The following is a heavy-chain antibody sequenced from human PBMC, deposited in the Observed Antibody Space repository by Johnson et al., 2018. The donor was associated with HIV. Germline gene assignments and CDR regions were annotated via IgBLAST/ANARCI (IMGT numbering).Heavy chain of an antibody. CDR2: IGTAGNT. J-gene: IGHJ3*02. CDR3: ATRDPTHRPGVFDI. D-gene: IGHD1-14*01. V-gene: IGHV3-13*01. Sequence: VQLVESGGGLVQPGGSLRLSCAASGFTFSSYDMHWVRQATGKGLEWVSAIGTAGNTYYPGSVKGRFTISRENAKNSLYLQMNSLRAEDTAVYYCATRDPTHRPGVFDIWGQGTMVTVSS. CDR1: GFTFSSYD.